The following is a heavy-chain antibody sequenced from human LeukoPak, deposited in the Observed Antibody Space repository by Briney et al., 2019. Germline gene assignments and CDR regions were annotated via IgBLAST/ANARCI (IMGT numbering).Heavy chain of an antibody. V-gene: IGHV4-61*02. D-gene: IGHD6-19*01. CDR1: GGAIRSGSYY. Sequence: SQTLSLTCTVSGGAIRSGSYYWSWIRQPAGKGLDWIGRIYTSGSTNYNPSLKSRVTISVDTSKNQFALKLSSVAAADTAVYYCAGGTAVAGTNWFDPWGQGTLVTVSS. CDR3: AGGTAVAGTNWFDP. J-gene: IGHJ5*02. CDR2: IYTSGST.